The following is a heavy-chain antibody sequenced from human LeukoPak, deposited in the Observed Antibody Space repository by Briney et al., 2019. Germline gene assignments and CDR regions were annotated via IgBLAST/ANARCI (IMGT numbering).Heavy chain of an antibody. CDR3: AKDVAPDSGWDLDY. V-gene: IGHV3-23*01. Sequence: GGSLRLSCAVSGLTFSTYSLTWVRQGPGKGLEWVSSIYNSGAKIFYADSVKGRFTISRDNSKNMLYLQMNSLRVEDTAVYYCAKDVAPDSGWDLDYWGQGTLVTVSS. D-gene: IGHD6-19*01. CDR2: IYNSGAKI. CDR1: GLTFSTYS. J-gene: IGHJ4*02.